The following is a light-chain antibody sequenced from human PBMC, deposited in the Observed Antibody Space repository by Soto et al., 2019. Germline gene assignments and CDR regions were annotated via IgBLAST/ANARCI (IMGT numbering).Light chain of an antibody. CDR3: SSYTTSNTRQIV. Sequence: QSVLTQPASVSGSHGQSITISCTGTNSDVGGYNYVSWYQQHPGKAPKFMIYDVSSRASGVSDRFSGSKSGNTASLTISGLQAEDEADYYCSSYTTSNTRQIVFGTGTKLTVL. V-gene: IGLV2-14*01. CDR2: DVS. CDR1: NSDVGGYNY. J-gene: IGLJ1*01.